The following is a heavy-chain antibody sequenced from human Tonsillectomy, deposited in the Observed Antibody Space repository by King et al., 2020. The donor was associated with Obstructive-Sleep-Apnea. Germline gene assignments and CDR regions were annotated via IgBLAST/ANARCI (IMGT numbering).Heavy chain of an antibody. CDR1: GFTFSSYA. D-gene: IGHD2-15*01. CDR2: ISYDGSNK. J-gene: IGHJ4*02. CDR3: ASRGGGRCFSACFDY. Sequence: VQLVESGGGVVQPGRSLRLSCAASGFTFSSYAMHWVRQAPGKGLEWVAVISYDGSNKYYADSVKGRFTVSRDNSQNTLYLQMNSLRAEATAVYYCASRGGGRCFSACFDYWGQGTLVTVSS. V-gene: IGHV3-30*04.